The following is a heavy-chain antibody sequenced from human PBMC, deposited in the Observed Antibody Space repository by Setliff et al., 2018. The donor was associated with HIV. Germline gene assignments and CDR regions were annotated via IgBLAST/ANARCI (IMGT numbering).Heavy chain of an antibody. V-gene: IGHV4-34*01. Sequence: PSETLSLTCAFNGGSFSGDYWMWIRQCPGEGLEWMGEINHSGNTDYNPSLKSRGTMSGETSKNHFSLNLTSLTAAATAVYFCARGLGRCSVTDYNPPRYWGPGTLVTVSS. CDR2: INHSGNT. CDR1: GGSFSGDY. CDR3: ARGLGRCSVTDYNPPRY. J-gene: IGHJ4*02. D-gene: IGHD3-10*02.